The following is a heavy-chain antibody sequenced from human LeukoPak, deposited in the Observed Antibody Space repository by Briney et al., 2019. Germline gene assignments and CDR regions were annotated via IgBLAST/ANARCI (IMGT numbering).Heavy chain of an antibody. J-gene: IGHJ3*02. CDR1: GYTFTSYG. CDR3: GRRGTWYAFDI. CDR2: ISAYNGNT. D-gene: IGHD3-16*01. Sequence: ASEKLSCKASGYTFTSYGNNWVRQPPGQGLEWMGWISAYNGNTNNAQKLQGRVPMTTDTSTTTPYMELRRLRSDETVVYYWGRRGTWYAFDIWGQGTMVTVSS. V-gene: IGHV1-18*01.